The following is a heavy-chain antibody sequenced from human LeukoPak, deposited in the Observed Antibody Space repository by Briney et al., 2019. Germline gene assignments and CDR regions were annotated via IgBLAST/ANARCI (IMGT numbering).Heavy chain of an antibody. CDR2: ISSSSSYI. Sequence: PGGSLRLSCAASGFTFSSYSMNWVRQAPGKGLEWVSSISSSSSYIYYADSVKGRFTISRDNAKNSLYLQMNSLRAEDTAVYYCARGRGISGSYLVGGEYYMDVWGKGTTVTVSS. D-gene: IGHD1-26*01. CDR3: ARGRGISGSYLVGGEYYMDV. J-gene: IGHJ6*03. V-gene: IGHV3-21*04. CDR1: GFTFSSYS.